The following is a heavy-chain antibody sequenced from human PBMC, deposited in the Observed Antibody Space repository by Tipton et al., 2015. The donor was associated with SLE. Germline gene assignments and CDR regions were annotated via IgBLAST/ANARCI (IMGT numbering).Heavy chain of an antibody. CDR1: GGSFSGYY. Sequence: TLSLTCAVYGGSFSGYYWSWIRQPPGKGLEWIGEIYHSGSTNYNPSLKSRVTISVDTSKNQFSLKLSSVTAADTAVYYCARGHDYVWGTYRQGYYFDYWGQGTLVTVSS. J-gene: IGHJ4*02. V-gene: IGHV4-34*01. CDR2: IYHSGST. CDR3: ARGHDYVWGTYRQGYYFDY. D-gene: IGHD3-16*02.